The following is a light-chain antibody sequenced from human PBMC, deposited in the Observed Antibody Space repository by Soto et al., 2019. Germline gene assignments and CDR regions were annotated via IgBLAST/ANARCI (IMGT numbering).Light chain of an antibody. J-gene: IGKJ5*01. CDR3: QQAYSFPIT. CDR1: QDIAGY. CDR2: GAS. V-gene: IGKV1D-12*01. Sequence: PGTPSRSSVSASVGDRVTVTCLASQDIAGYLAWYQHKPGRTPELLIHGASRLQSGVPARFSGSGSGTDFTLSINSLQPEDFATYYCQQAYSFPITFGQGTRLEIK.